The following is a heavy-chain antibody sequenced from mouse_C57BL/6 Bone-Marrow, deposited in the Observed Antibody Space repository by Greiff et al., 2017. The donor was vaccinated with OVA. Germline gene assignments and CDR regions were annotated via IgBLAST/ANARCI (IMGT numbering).Heavy chain of an antibody. CDR3: ARRDGYSYYFDY. CDR1: GFTFSSYT. D-gene: IGHD2-3*01. CDR2: ISGGGGNT. V-gene: IGHV5-9*01. Sequence: DVMLVESGGGLVKPGGSLKLSCAASGFTFSSYTMSWVRQTPEKRLEWVATISGGGGNTYYPDSVKGRFTISRDNAKNTLYLQMSSLRSEDTALYYCARRDGYSYYFDYWGQGTTLTVSS. J-gene: IGHJ2*01.